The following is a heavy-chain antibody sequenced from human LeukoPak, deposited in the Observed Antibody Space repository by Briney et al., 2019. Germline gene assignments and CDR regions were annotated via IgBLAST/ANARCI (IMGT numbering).Heavy chain of an antibody. J-gene: IGHJ5*02. Sequence: GESLKISRKGSGYSFTSYWIGWVRQMPGKGLEWMGIIYPGDSDTRYSPSFQGQVTISADKSISTAYPQWSSLKASDTAMYYCARHPIAAGGAYNWFDPWGQGTLVTVSS. CDR3: ARHPIAAGGAYNWFDP. D-gene: IGHD6-13*01. CDR2: IYPGDSDT. V-gene: IGHV5-51*01. CDR1: GYSFTSYW.